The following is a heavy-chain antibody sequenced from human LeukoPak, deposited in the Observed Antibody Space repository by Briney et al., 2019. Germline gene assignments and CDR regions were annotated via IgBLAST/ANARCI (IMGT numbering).Heavy chain of an antibody. J-gene: IGHJ5*02. V-gene: IGHV1-69*13. CDR2: IIPIFGTA. CDR3: ARDLAYSSGVRAGWFDH. D-gene: IGHD6-19*01. Sequence: GASVKVSCKASGGTFISYAISWVRQAPGQGLEWMGGIIPIFGTANYAQKFQGRVTITADESTSTAYMELSSLRSEDTAVYYCARDLAYSSGVRAGWFDHWGQGTLVTVSS. CDR1: GGTFISYA.